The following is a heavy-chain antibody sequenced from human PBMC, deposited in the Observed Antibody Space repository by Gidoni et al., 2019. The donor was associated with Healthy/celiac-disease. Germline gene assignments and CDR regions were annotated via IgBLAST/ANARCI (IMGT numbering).Heavy chain of an antibody. D-gene: IGHD2-15*01. CDR1: GFTLGGYD. CDR3: ARGWGCSGGSCYSFDY. J-gene: IGHJ4*02. V-gene: IGHV3-13*01. Sequence: EVQLVESGGGLVKPGGSLGLSCAASGFTLGGYDMHWVRQATGKGLEWVSAIGTAGDTYYPGSVKGRFTISRENAKNSLYLQMNSLRAGDTAVYYCARGWGCSGGSCYSFDYWGQGTLVTVSS. CDR2: IGTAGDT.